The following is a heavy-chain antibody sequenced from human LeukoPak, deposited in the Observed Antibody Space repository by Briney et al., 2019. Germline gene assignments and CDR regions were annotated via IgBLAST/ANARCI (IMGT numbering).Heavy chain of an antibody. CDR2: IDTKTGNP. CDR3: AIHPSDSSGYFSY. D-gene: IGHD3-22*01. J-gene: IGHJ4*02. V-gene: IGHV7-4-1*02. Sequence: ASVKVSCKASGYTFSSCAINWVRQAPGQGLEYMGWIDTKTGNPTCAQGFTGRFVFSLDTSVSTAYLQISSLKAEDTAVYYCAIHPSDSSGYFSYWGRGALVTVSS. CDR1: GYTFSSCA.